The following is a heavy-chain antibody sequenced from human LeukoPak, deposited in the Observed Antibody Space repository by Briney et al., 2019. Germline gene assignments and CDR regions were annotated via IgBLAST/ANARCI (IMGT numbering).Heavy chain of an antibody. D-gene: IGHD3-10*01. J-gene: IGHJ6*02. CDR1: GGSIGSYY. CDR2: IYYSGST. V-gene: IGHV4-59*01. Sequence: SETLSLTCTVYGGSIGSYYWSWLRQPQGKGLEWFGYIYYSGSTNYNPSLKSLVTISVDTSKNQFSLKLSSVTAADTAVYYCARISGSYYDYYYGMDVWGQGTTVTVSS. CDR3: ARISGSYYDYYYGMDV.